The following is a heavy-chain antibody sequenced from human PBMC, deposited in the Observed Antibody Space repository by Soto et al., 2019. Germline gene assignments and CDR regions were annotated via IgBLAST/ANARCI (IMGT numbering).Heavy chain of an antibody. J-gene: IGHJ4*02. D-gene: IGHD6-13*01. CDR2: ISYDGRNE. CDR3: AKDQAGSSSQTYFFDY. CDR1: GFTFSSYA. Sequence: PGGSLRLSCAASGFTFSSYAMHWVRQAPGKGLEWVAFISYDGRNEFYADSVKGRFTISRDNSKNTLYLQMNSLRTEDTAVYHCAKDQAGSSSQTYFFDYWGQGSLVTVSS. V-gene: IGHV3-30*04.